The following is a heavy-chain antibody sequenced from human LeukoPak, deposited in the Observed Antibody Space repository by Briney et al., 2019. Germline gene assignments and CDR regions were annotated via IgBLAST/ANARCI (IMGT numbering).Heavy chain of an antibody. Sequence: GGSLRLSCAASGFTFSSYWMSWVRQAPGKGLEWVSAISGSGGSTYYADSVKGRFTISRDNSKNTLYLQMNSLRAEDTAVYYCAKDLTATIEGFDYWGQGTLVTVSS. CDR3: AKDLTATIEGFDY. J-gene: IGHJ4*02. CDR2: ISGSGGST. CDR1: GFTFSSYW. D-gene: IGHD5-24*01. V-gene: IGHV3-23*01.